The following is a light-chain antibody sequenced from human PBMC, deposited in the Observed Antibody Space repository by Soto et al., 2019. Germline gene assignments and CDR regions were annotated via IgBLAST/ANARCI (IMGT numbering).Light chain of an antibody. J-gene: IGKJ4*01. CDR3: QQRSNWPLT. Sequence: EIVLTQSPATLSLSPGERATLSCRASQSVSSLLAWYQQKSGQPPRLLVSDASTRATGVPTRFSGSGSGTDFTLIISSLEPEDFAIYYCQQRSNWPLTFGAGTKVEIK. V-gene: IGKV3-11*01. CDR2: DAS. CDR1: QSVSSL.